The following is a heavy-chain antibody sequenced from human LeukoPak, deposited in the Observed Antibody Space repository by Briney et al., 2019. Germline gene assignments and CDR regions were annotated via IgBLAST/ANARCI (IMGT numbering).Heavy chain of an antibody. J-gene: IGHJ5*02. CDR1: GGSISSYY. CDR3: AANTYYYDSSGYA. V-gene: IGHV4-59*01. Sequence: SGTLSLTCTVSGGSISSYYWSWIRQPPGKGLEWIGYISYSGSTSYNPSLKSRVTISVDTSKNQFSLKLSSVTAADTAMYYCAANTYYYDSSGYAWGQGTLVTVSS. CDR2: ISYSGST. D-gene: IGHD3-22*01.